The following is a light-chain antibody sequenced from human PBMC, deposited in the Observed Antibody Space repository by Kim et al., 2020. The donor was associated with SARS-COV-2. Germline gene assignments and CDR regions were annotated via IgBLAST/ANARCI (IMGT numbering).Light chain of an antibody. Sequence: SASVGDRVTITCQASQDISKYLNWYQQKPGKAPNLLIYDASNLETGVPSRFSGSGSGTHFTLTITSLQPEDRATYFCQQFDTLPYTFGQGTKLEI. CDR2: DAS. CDR1: QDISKY. J-gene: IGKJ2*01. V-gene: IGKV1-33*01. CDR3: QQFDTLPYT.